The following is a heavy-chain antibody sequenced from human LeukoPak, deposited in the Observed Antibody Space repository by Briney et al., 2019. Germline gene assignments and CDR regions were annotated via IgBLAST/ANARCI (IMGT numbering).Heavy chain of an antibody. CDR2: ISSSGSTI. V-gene: IGHV3-48*03. CDR3: AKLISRRPMDFDY. CDR1: GFTFSSYE. Sequence: GGSLRLSCAASGFTFSSYEMNWVRQAPGKGLEWVSYISSSGSTIYYADSVKGRFTISRDNAKNSLYLQMNSLRAEDTAVYYCAKLISRRPMDFDYWGQGTLVTVSS. J-gene: IGHJ4*02. D-gene: IGHD2-2*03.